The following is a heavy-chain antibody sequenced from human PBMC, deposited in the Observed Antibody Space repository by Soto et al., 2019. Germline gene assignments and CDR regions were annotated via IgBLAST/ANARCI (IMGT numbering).Heavy chain of an antibody. Sequence: SETLSLTCAVSGGYISGGYYSWSWIRQPPGKGLEWIGFIYHSGSTNYNSSLKSRVTISVDTSKNQFFLKLSSVTAADTAVYYCARGFWSSSWMNYYYYGMDVWGQGTTVTVSS. V-gene: IGHV4-30-2*01. D-gene: IGHD6-13*01. J-gene: IGHJ6*02. CDR2: IYHSGST. CDR3: ARGFWSSSWMNYYYYGMDV. CDR1: GGYISGGYYS.